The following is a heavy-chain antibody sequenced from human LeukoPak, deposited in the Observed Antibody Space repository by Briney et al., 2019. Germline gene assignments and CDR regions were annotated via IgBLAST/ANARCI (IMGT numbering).Heavy chain of an antibody. V-gene: IGHV3-74*01. Sequence: GSLRLSCAASGFTFRYYWIHWVRQAPGKGVVWVSRINSDGISTEYADSVGGRFTISRDNAKNTLYLEMNSLRAEDTAVYYCARDGRIAAGDTRMLDCWGQGTLVTVAS. J-gene: IGHJ4*02. CDR1: GFTFRYYW. D-gene: IGHD6-25*01. CDR2: INSDGIST. CDR3: ARDGRIAAGDTRMLDC.